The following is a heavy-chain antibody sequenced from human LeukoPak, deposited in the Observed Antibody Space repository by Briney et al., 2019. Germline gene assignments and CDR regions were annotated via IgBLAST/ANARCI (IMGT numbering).Heavy chain of an antibody. J-gene: IGHJ5*02. V-gene: IGHV4-39*01. D-gene: IGHD3-10*01. CDR1: GGSISSSSYY. CDR2: IYYSGTA. Sequence: PSETLSLTCTVSGGSISSSSYYWGWIRQPPGKGLEWIGSIYYSGTAYYNPSLKSRLTISVDTSNSQFSLKLTSVTAADTAVYYCARQGTLTSRRGGPSWFDPWGQGTLVTVSS. CDR3: ARQGTLTSRRGGPSWFDP.